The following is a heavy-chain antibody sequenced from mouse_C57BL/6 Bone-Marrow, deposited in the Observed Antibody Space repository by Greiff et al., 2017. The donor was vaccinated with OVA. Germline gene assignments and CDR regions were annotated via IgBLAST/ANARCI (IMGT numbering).Heavy chain of an antibody. V-gene: IGHV6-6*01. CDR3: TRSSLLLRYLGWFAY. J-gene: IGHJ3*01. D-gene: IGHD1-1*01. Sequence: EVMLVESGGGLVQPGGSMKLSCAASGFTFSDAWMDWVRQSPEKGLEWVAEIRNKANNHATYYAESVKGRFTISRDDSKSSVYLQMNSLRAEDTGIYYCTRSSLLLRYLGWFAYWGQGTLVTVSA. CDR2: IRNKANNHAT. CDR1: GFTFSDAW.